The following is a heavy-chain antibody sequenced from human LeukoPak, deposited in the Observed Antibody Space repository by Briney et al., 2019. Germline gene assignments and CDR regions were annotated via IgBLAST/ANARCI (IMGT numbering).Heavy chain of an antibody. CDR1: VGSISGDSYY. J-gene: IGHJ4*02. CDR2: IYYSGST. D-gene: IGHD2-15*01. CDR3: AGLCSAYRSPDY. V-gene: IGHV4-39*01. Sequence: SETLSLTCTVSVGSISGDSYYGAWIRQPPGKGLEWIGSIYYSGSTYYNPPLKSRVTISVDTSKNQISLKLRSVTAADTDTCDCAGLCSAYRSPDYWGQGTLVTVSS.